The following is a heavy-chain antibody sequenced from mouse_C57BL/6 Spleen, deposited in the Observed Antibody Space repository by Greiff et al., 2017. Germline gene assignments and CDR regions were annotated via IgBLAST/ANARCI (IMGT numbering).Heavy chain of an antibody. J-gene: IGHJ4*01. CDR3: ARKLSGDYAMDY. V-gene: IGHV1-81*01. Sequence: QVQLQQSGAELARPGASVKLSCKASGYTFTSYGISWVKQRTGQGLEWIGEIYPRSGNTYYNETFKGKATLSADKSSSTAYMELRSLTSEDTAVYFCARKLSGDYAMDYWGQGTSVTVSS. D-gene: IGHD1-1*02. CDR2: IYPRSGNT. CDR1: GYTFTSYG.